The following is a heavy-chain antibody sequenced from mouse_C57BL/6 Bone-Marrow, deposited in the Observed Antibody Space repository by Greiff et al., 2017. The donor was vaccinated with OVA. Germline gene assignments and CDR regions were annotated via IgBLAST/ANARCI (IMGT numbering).Heavy chain of an antibody. V-gene: IGHV1-85*01. CDR1: GYTFTSYD. J-gene: IGHJ3*01. Sequence: VKLMESGPELVKPGASVKLSCKASGYTFTSYDINWVKQRPGQGLEWIGWIYPRDGSTKYNEKFKGKATLTVDTSSSTAYMELHSLTSEDSAVYFCARSGLFAYWGQGTLVTVSA. D-gene: IGHD3-1*01. CDR3: ARSGLFAY. CDR2: IYPRDGST.